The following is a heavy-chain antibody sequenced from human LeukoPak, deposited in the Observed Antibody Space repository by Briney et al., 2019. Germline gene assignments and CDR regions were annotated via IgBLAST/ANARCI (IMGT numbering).Heavy chain of an antibody. V-gene: IGHV3-30*04. CDR2: ISYDGSNK. J-gene: IGHJ3*02. CDR3: ARGEDRFGSSVI. Sequence: PGRSLRLSCAASGFTFSSYAMHWARQAPGKGLEWVAVISYDGSNKYYADSVKGRFTISRDNSKNTLYLQMNSLRAEDTAVYYCARGEDRFGSSVIWGQGTMVTVSS. D-gene: IGHD2-15*01. CDR1: GFTFSSYA.